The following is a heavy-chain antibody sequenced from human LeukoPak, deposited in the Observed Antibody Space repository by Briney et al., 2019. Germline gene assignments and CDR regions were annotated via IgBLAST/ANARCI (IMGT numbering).Heavy chain of an antibody. CDR3: ARESGSVTSEVDFDY. J-gene: IGHJ4*02. CDR2: IRQDGSQK. V-gene: IGHV3-7*01. D-gene: IGHD4-17*01. CDR1: GFTFSNFG. Sequence: GGSLRLSCVASGFTFSNFGVHWVRQAPGKGLEWVATIRQDGSQKYYVDSVKGRFTISRDNAKNSLYLQMNSLRAEDTAVYYCARESGSVTSEVDFDYWGQGTLVTVSS.